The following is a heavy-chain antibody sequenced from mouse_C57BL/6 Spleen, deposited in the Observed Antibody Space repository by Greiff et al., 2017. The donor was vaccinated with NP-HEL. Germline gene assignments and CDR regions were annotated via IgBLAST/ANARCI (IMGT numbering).Heavy chain of an antibody. V-gene: IGHV1-26*01. J-gene: IGHJ2*01. Sequence: VQLQQSGPELVKPGASVKISCKASGYTFTDYYMNWVKQSHGKSLEWIGDINPNNGGTSYNQKFKGKATLTVDKSSSTAYMELRSLTSEDSAVYYCARKGLITTVVAPPYYFDYWGQGTTLTVSS. CDR2: INPNNGGT. CDR3: ARKGLITTVVAPPYYFDY. CDR1: GYTFTDYY. D-gene: IGHD1-1*01.